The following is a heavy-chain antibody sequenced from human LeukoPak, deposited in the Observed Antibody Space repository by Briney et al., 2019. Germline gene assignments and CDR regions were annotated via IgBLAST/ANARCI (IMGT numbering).Heavy chain of an antibody. V-gene: IGHV4-31*03. D-gene: IGHD3-16*01. J-gene: IGHJ6*03. CDR1: GGSISSGGYY. CDR2: IYSSGST. Sequence: SETLSLTCTVSGGSISSGGYYWSWIRQHPGKGLEWIGYIYSSGSTYYNPSLKSRVTISVDTSKNQFSLKLSSVTAADTAVYYCASTGGGSDLAIPYYYYYYMDVWGKGTTVTVSS. CDR3: ASTGGGSDLAIPYYYYYYMDV.